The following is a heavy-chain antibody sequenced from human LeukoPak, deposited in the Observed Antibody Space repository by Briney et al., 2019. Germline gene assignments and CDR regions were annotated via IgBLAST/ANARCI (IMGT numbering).Heavy chain of an antibody. CDR2: INPNSGGT. Sequence: ASVRVSCTASGYTFTGYYMHWVRQAPGQGLEWMGWINPNSGGTNYAQKFQGRVTMTRDTSISTAYMELSRLRSDDTAVYYCARVPPYDFWSGYPSEFDYWGQGTLVTVSS. CDR1: GYTFTGYY. J-gene: IGHJ4*02. D-gene: IGHD3-3*01. CDR3: ARVPPYDFWSGYPSEFDY. V-gene: IGHV1-2*02.